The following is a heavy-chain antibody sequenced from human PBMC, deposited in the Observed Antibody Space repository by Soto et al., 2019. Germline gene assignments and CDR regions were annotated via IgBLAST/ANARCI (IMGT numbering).Heavy chain of an antibody. V-gene: IGHV1-2*02. J-gene: IGHJ4*02. D-gene: IGHD3-10*01. CDR2: INPNSGGT. CDR1: GYTFTGYY. CDR3: ARDWNGSGSYYNERHFDY. Sequence: ASVKVSCKASGYTFTGYYMHWVRKAPGQGLEWMGWINPNSGGTNYAQKFQGRVTMTRDTSISTAYMELSRLRSDDTAVYYCARDWNGSGSYYNERHFDYWGQGTLVTVSS.